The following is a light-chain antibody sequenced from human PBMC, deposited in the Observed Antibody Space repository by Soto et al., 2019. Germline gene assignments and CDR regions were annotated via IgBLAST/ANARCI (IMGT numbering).Light chain of an antibody. V-gene: IGKV1-39*01. CDR1: QSISSH. J-gene: IGKJ3*01. CDR3: QQSYGTPFS. Sequence: DIQMTQSPSSLSASVGDRVTITCRASQSISSHLNWYQHKPGKAPMLLIYAASSLQSGVPSRFSGSGSGTEFTLTISSLQPEDSATYYCQQSYGTPFSFGPGTKADI. CDR2: AAS.